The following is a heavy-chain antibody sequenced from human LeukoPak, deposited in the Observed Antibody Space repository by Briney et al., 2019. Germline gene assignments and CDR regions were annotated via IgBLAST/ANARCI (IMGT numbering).Heavy chain of an antibody. CDR1: GGTFSSYA. J-gene: IGHJ5*02. CDR2: IIPIFGTA. Sequence: SVKVSCKASGGTFSSYAISWARQAPGQGLEWMGGIIPIFGTANYAQKFQGRVTITADKSTSTAYMELSSLRSEDTAVYYCAREARVAATHYWFDPWGQGTLVTVSS. CDR3: AREARVAATHYWFDP. D-gene: IGHD2-15*01. V-gene: IGHV1-69*06.